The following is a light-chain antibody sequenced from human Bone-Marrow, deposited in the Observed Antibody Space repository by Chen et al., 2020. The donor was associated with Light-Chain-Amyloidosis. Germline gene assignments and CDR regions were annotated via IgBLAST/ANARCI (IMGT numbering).Light chain of an antibody. CDR1: HSLVYSDGNTF. V-gene: IGKV2-30*01. CDR2: EVS. J-gene: IGKJ1*01. CDR3: MQGTHWPWT. Sequence: DVVMTQSPLSLPVTLGQPASISCRSSHSLVYSDGNTFLSWFHQRPGQSPRRLIYEVSKRDSGVPDRFRGSGSGTDFTLKISRVEAEDVGVYYCMQGTHWPWTFGQWTKVEIK.